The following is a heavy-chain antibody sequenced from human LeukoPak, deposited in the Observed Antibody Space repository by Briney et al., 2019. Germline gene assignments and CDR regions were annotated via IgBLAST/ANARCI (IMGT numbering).Heavy chain of an antibody. CDR2: IHRDGRT. J-gene: IGHJ4*02. Sequence: SETLSLTCAVSGVSISSSEWWIWVRQPPGQGLEWIGEIHRDGRTRYNPSLKSRVTMSIDYSKNQFSLKVSSVTAADTAIYYCGKTDIYFNPIDYWGPGALFTVSS. D-gene: IGHD3-9*01. CDR1: GVSISSSEW. V-gene: IGHV4-4*02. CDR3: GKTDIYFNPIDY.